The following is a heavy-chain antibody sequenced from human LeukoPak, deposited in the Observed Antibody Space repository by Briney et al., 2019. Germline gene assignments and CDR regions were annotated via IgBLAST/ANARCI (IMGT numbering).Heavy chain of an antibody. Sequence: PGGSLRLSCAASGFTVSSNYMSWVRQAPGKGLEWDSVIYSGGSTYYADSVKGRFTISRDNSKNTLYLQMNSLRAEDTAVYYCASHYDSSGFNDYWGQGTLVTVSS. CDR2: IYSGGST. V-gene: IGHV3-66*04. CDR3: ASHYDSSGFNDY. CDR1: GFTVSSNY. D-gene: IGHD3-22*01. J-gene: IGHJ4*02.